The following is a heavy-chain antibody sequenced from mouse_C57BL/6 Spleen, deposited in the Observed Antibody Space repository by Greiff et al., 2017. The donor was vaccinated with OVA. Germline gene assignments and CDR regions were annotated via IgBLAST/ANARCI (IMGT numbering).Heavy chain of an antibody. Sequence: EVKLMESGGDLVKPGGSLKLSCAASGFTFSSYGMSWVRQTPDKRLEWVATISSGGSYTYYPDSVKGRFTISRDNAKNTLYLQMSSLKSEDTAMYYCARGPYGYDAMDYWGQGTSVTVSS. CDR3: ARGPYGYDAMDY. V-gene: IGHV5-6*01. D-gene: IGHD1-1*02. CDR2: ISSGGSYT. CDR1: GFTFSSYG. J-gene: IGHJ4*01.